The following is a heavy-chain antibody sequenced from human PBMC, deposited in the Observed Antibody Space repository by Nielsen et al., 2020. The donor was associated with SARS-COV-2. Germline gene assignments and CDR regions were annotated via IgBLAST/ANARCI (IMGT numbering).Heavy chain of an antibody. D-gene: IGHD1-26*01. Sequence: SETLSLTCTVSGGSVSSGSYYWSWIRQPPGKGLEWIGYIYYSGSTNYNPSLKSRVTISVDTSKNQFSLKLNSVTAADTAVYYCARLDPSGTNEAFDIWGQGTMVTVSS. CDR3: ARLDPSGTNEAFDI. CDR2: IYYSGST. CDR1: GGSVSSGSYY. V-gene: IGHV4-61*01. J-gene: IGHJ3*02.